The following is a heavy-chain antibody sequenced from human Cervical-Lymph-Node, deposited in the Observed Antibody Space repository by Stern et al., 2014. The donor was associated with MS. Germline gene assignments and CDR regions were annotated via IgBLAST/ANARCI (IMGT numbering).Heavy chain of an antibody. V-gene: IGHV1-8*01. Sequence: QMQLVQSGAEVKKPGASVKVSCKASGFTFNNYDINWVRQTTGQGLEWMGWMNSNSGNTGYAQKFQGRVTLTRDTSISTAYMELRSLRSEDTAVYYCARSKYYDYAIDVWGQGTTVAVSS. CDR2: MNSNSGNT. CDR3: ARSKYYDYAIDV. J-gene: IGHJ6*02. CDR1: GFTFNNYD.